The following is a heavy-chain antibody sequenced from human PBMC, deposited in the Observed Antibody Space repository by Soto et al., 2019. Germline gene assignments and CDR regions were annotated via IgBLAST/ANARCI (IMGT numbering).Heavy chain of an antibody. J-gene: IGHJ6*02. V-gene: IGHV3-30*18. Sequence: QVQLVESGGGVVQPGRSLRLSCAASGFTFRSFGMHWVRQAPGKGLEWVALISYDGSDEYYADSVKGRFTVSRDNSKNTRYLQMNSLQVEDTAIYYCAKHLEYTPSDGMDVWGQGTTVTVSS. D-gene: IGHD2-2*02. CDR3: AKHLEYTPSDGMDV. CDR1: GFTFRSFG. CDR2: ISYDGSDE.